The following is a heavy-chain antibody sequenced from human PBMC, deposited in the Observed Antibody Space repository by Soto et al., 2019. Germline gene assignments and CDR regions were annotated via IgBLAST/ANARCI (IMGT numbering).Heavy chain of an antibody. Sequence: GGSLRLSCAASGFTFSSYAMSWVRQAPGKGLEWVSAISGSGGSTYYADSVKGRFTISRDNSKNTLYLQMNSLRAEDTAVYYCAKASVNSFIVVVPAAMALDAFDIWGQGTMVT. D-gene: IGHD2-2*01. CDR3: AKASVNSFIVVVPAAMALDAFDI. CDR1: GFTFSSYA. CDR2: ISGSGGST. J-gene: IGHJ3*02. V-gene: IGHV3-23*01.